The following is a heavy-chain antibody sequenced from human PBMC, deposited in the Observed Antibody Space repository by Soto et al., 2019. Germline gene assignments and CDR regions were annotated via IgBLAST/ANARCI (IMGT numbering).Heavy chain of an antibody. CDR3: ATSGHCGGLRCSSFDM. CDR2: TGGSGDT. D-gene: IGHD2-21*01. V-gene: IGHV3-23*01. CDR1: RFTLRNYV. Sequence: GGSLRLSCAASRFTLRNYVVNWVRQAPGKGLEWVSTTGGSGDTYYPDSVKGCFTISRDNSKNTVYLEMITLRAEDTAVYYCATSGHCGGLRCSSFDMWGQGTVVTVSS. J-gene: IGHJ3*02.